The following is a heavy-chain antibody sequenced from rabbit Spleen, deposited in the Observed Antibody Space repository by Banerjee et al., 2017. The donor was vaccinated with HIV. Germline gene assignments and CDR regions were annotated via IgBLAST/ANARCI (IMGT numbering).Heavy chain of an antibody. V-gene: IGHV1S45*01. CDR1: GFDLSSYW. Sequence: QEQLVESGGGLVQPEGSLTLTCKASGFDLSSYWMCWVRQAPGKGLEWIACIDSGSSGFTYFASWAKGRFTISKTSSTTVTLHMTSLTAADTATYFCARDLLGVIGWNFNLWGQGTLVTVS. CDR2: IDSGSSGFT. D-gene: IGHD1-1*01. J-gene: IGHJ4*01. CDR3: ARDLLGVIGWNFNL.